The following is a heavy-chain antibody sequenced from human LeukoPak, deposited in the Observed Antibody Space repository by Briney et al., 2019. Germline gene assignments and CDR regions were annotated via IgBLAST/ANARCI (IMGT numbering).Heavy chain of an antibody. CDR1: GGSISSYY. CDR3: ARHGSSWTYFDY. J-gene: IGHJ4*02. CDR2: IYYSGST. D-gene: IGHD6-13*01. V-gene: IGHV4-59*08. Sequence: SETLSLTCTVSGGSISSYYWSWIRQPPGKGLEWIGYIYYSGSTNYDPSLKSRVTISVDTSKNQFSLKLSSVTAADTAVYYCARHGSSWTYFDYWGQGTLVTVSS.